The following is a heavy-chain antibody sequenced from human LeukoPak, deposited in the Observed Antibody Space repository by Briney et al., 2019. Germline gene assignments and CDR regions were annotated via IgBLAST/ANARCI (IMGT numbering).Heavy chain of an antibody. J-gene: IGHJ4*02. Sequence: GGSLRLSCAASGFTFSIYSMTWVRQVPGKGPEWVSAMSGSGSDTYYADSVKGRFTISRDNSKSTLYPQMNSLRVEDTAVYYCAKDLGGEGGSGFPGYWGQGTLVTVSS. D-gene: IGHD3-10*01. CDR1: GFTFSIYS. CDR2: MSGSGSDT. V-gene: IGHV3-23*01. CDR3: AKDLGGEGGSGFPGY.